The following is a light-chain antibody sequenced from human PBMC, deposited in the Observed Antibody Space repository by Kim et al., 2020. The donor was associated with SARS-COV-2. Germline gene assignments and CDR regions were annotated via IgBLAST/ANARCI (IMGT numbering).Light chain of an antibody. CDR3: QQYYSTPPS. CDR2: WAS. CDR1: QTVFYNSNNKNY. J-gene: IGKJ2*03. Sequence: RVTLNCKSSQTVFYNSNNKNYLAWYQQKPEQAPKLLIYWASIRESGVSDRFSGSGSETDFTLTISSLQAEDVAVYYCQQYYSTPPSFGQGTKLEI. V-gene: IGKV4-1*01.